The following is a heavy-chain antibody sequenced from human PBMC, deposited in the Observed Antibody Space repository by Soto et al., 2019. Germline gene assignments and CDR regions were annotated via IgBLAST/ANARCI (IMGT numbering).Heavy chain of an antibody. J-gene: IGHJ5*02. CDR2: FYYSGST. Sequence: SETLSLTCTVSGGSIRTGGYYWNWIRQHPGKGLEWIGYFYYSGSTYYNPSLKSRVTISVNTSKNQFSLKLSSVTAADTAVYYCARSVLPWGQGTLVTVSS. CDR3: ARSVLP. CDR1: GGSIRTGGYY. V-gene: IGHV4-31*03.